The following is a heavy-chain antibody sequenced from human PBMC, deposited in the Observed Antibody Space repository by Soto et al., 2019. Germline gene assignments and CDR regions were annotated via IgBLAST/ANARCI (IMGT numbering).Heavy chain of an antibody. D-gene: IGHD3-10*01. CDR1: GGSFSDYY. J-gene: IGHJ6*02. CDR3: ARGQSVTSFGRDYYYRLDV. Sequence: SETLSLTCAVYGGSFSDYYWSWIRQPPGKGLEWIGEIKHSGSTNNNPSLKSRVTISVDTSNNQFYLKLSSVTAADTAVYYCARGQSVTSFGRDYYYRLDVWGQGTTVTVSS. CDR2: IKHSGST. V-gene: IGHV4-34*01.